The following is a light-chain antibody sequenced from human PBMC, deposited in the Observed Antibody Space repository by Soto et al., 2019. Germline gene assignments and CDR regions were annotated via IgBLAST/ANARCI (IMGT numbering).Light chain of an antibody. CDR2: GAS. CDR3: QQYDTSPST. J-gene: IGKJ5*01. Sequence: EIVLTQSPGILSLSPGERATLSCRASQSVSSDFLSWYQQKPGQAPRLLIYGASTWATGIPDRFSGSGSETDFSLTISRLEPEDVALYYCQQYDTSPSTFGQGTRLQIK. CDR1: QSVSSDF. V-gene: IGKV3-20*01.